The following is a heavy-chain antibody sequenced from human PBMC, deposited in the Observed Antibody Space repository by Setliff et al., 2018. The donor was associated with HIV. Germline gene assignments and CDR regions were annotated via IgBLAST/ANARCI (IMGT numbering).Heavy chain of an antibody. J-gene: IGHJ6*03. Sequence: PSETLSLTCTVSGDSIGSGSSYWSWIRQHPGKGLEWIGYICCSGSTYYNPSLQSRITISVDTSKNHFSLKLSSVTAADTAVYYCARGLKAEYYYYYYMDVWGKGTTVTV. CDR2: ICCSGST. CDR1: GDSIGSGSSY. CDR3: ARGLKAEYYYYYYMDV. V-gene: IGHV4-31*03.